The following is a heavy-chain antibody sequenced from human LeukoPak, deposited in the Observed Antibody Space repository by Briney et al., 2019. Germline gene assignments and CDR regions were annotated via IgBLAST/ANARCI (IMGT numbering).Heavy chain of an antibody. D-gene: IGHD3-3*01. CDR2: IIPIFGTA. J-gene: IGHJ5*02. CDR1: GGTFSSYA. V-gene: IGHV1-69*01. Sequence: SVKVSCKASGGTFSSYAISWVRQAPGQGLEWMGGIIPIFGTANYAQKFQGRVTITADESTCTAYMELSSLRSEDTAVYYCARAPFPHYDFWSGSSGIWFDPWGQGTLVTVSS. CDR3: ARAPFPHYDFWSGSSGIWFDP.